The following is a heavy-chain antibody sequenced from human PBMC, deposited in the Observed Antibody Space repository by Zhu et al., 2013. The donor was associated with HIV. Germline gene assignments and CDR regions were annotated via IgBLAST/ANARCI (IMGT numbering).Heavy chain of an antibody. CDR3: ASRSIADSYFYYGMDV. Sequence: QVQLVQSGAEVKKPGSSVKVSCKASGGTFSSYAISWVRQAPGQGLEWMGGIIPNLGTANYEQKFQGRVTISADISTSTAFIELNSLRSEDTAVYYCASRSIADSYFYYGMDVWGQGTPVTVSS. D-gene: IGHD6-13*01. CDR2: IIPNLGTA. V-gene: IGHV1-69*06. J-gene: IGHJ6*02. CDR1: GGTFSSYA.